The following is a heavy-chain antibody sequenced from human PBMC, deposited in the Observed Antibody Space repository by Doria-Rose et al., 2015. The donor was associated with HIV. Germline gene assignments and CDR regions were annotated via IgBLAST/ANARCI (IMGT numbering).Heavy chain of an antibody. J-gene: IGHJ4*02. D-gene: IGHD6-13*01. CDR2: TFSDDER. V-gene: IGHV2-26*01. CDR3: ARIKSSRWYHKYYFDF. CDR1: GVSLSSPGMG. Sequence: QVQLVQSGPVLVKPTETLTLTCTVSGVSLSSPGMGVSWIRQPPGKALEWLANTFSDDERSYKTSLKSRLTIPRGTSKSQAVLTMTDMDPVDTATYYCARIKSSRWYHKYYFDFWGQGTLVIVSA.